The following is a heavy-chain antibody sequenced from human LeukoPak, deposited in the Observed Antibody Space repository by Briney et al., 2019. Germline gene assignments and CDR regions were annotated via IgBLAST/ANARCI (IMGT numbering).Heavy chain of an antibody. CDR3: ARDGSGSYSKIYYMDV. V-gene: IGHV1-46*01. J-gene: IGHJ6*03. CDR1: GYTFTSYY. CDR2: INPSGGST. D-gene: IGHD1-26*01. Sequence: ASVKVSCKASGYTFTSYYMHWVRQAPGQGLEWMGIINPSGGSTSYAQKFQGRVTMTRDTSTSTVYMELSSLRSEDTAVYYCARDGSGSYSKIYYMDVWGKGTTVTVSS.